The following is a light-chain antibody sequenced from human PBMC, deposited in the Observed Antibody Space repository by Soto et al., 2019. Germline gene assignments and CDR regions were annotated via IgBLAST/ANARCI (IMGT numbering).Light chain of an antibody. V-gene: IGKV3-20*01. CDR3: QPYGSSIT. CDR1: QSVSIL. CDR2: GAT. Sequence: EIVMTQSPATLSLSPGERATLSCRASQSVSILLAWYQQKPGQAPRLLIPGATTRATGIPDRFSGIGSGTDFPLTISRMAPEYFAVYYRQPYGSSITFGQGTRLEIK. J-gene: IGKJ5*01.